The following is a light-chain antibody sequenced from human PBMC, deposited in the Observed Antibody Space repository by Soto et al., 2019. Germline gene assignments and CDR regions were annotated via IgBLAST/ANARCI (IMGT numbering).Light chain of an antibody. Sequence: EIVLTHSPGTLSLSPGERATLSCRASLTVSDNYLAWYQQKAGQAPRLVIYDASTRATGIPHRFSASGSGTDFTLTLSRLEPEDFAVYYCQQYSTSPLTFGQGTKVEVK. CDR3: QQYSTSPLT. V-gene: IGKV3-20*01. CDR1: LTVSDNY. CDR2: DAS. J-gene: IGKJ1*01.